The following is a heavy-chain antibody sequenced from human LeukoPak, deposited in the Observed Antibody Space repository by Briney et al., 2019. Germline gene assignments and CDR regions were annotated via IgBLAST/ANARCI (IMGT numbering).Heavy chain of an antibody. CDR3: ALYTMFGVVQHAFDI. D-gene: IGHD3-3*01. Sequence: SVKVSCKASGGTFSNNHAITWVRQAPGQGLEWVGGIIAAFGSGKYAQKFQGRVSITTDESTSTAYMELSSLRSEDTAVYYCALYTMFGVVQHAFDIWGQGTVVTVSS. J-gene: IGHJ3*02. CDR1: GGTFSNNHA. V-gene: IGHV1-69*05. CDR2: IIAAFGSG.